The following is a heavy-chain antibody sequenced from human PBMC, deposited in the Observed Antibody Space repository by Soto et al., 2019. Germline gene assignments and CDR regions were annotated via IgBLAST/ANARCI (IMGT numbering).Heavy chain of an antibody. CDR3: AKVFRNGGSYRYSFDY. CDR2: ISGSGGST. D-gene: IGHD1-26*01. Sequence: EVQLLESGGGLVQPGGSLRLSCAASGFTFSSYAMSWVRQAPGKGLEWVSAISGSGGSTYYADSVKGRFTISRDNSKNTLYLQMNSLRAEDTAVYYCAKVFRNGGSYRYSFDYWGQGTLVTVSS. J-gene: IGHJ4*02. CDR1: GFTFSSYA. V-gene: IGHV3-23*01.